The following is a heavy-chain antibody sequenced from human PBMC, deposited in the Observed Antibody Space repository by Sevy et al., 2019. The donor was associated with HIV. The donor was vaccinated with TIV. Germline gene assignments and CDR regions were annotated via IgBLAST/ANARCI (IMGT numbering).Heavy chain of an antibody. V-gene: IGHV1-69*13. D-gene: IGHD6-6*01. Sequence: ASVKVSCKASGGTFSSYAISWVRQAPGQGLEWMGGIIPIFGTANYAQKFQGRVTITADESTSTAYMELSSLRSEDTAVYYCARERLADSSSFDPWGQRTLVTVSS. CDR3: ARERLADSSSFDP. J-gene: IGHJ5*02. CDR2: IIPIFGTA. CDR1: GGTFSSYA.